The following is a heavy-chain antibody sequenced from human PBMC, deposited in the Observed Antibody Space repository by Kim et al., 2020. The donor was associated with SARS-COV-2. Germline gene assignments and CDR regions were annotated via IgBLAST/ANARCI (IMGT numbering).Heavy chain of an antibody. CDR3: ARGGMTTVTYYYYYGMDV. J-gene: IGHJ6*02. V-gene: IGHV3-66*01. Sequence: KGRFTISRDNSKNTLYLQMNSLRAEDTAVYYCARGGMTTVTYYYYYGMDVWGQGTTVTVSS. D-gene: IGHD4-17*01.